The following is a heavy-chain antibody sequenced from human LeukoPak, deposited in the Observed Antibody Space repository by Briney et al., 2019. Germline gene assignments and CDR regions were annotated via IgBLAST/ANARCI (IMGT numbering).Heavy chain of an antibody. CDR3: ASQSSGGFFEDY. J-gene: IGHJ4*02. CDR2: ISGSGGST. CDR1: GFTFSSYA. D-gene: IGHD3-3*01. V-gene: IGHV3-23*01. Sequence: PGGSLRLSCAASGFTFSSYAMSWVRQAPGKGLEWVSAISGSGGSTYYADSVKGRFTISRDNSKNTLYLQMNSLRAEDTAVYYCASQSSGGFFEDYWDQGTLVTVSS.